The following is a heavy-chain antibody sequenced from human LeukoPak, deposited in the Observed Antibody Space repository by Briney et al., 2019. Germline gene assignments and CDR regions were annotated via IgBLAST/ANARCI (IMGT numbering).Heavy chain of an antibody. CDR1: GFSFTSYT. V-gene: IGHV3-21*01. CDR2: ISSTSKSI. Sequence: GGSLRLSCAASGFSFTSYTINWVRQPPGRGLEWVSSISSTSKSIHYADSLKGRFTVSRDNAKNSLYLQMNDLRAEDTAVYYCARWGGTYYVAAFDIWGQGTTVTVSS. CDR3: ARWGGTYYVAAFDI. D-gene: IGHD1-26*01. J-gene: IGHJ3*02.